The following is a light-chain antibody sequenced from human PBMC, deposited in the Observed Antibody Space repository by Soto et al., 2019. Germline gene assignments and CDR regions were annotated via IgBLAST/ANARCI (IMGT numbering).Light chain of an antibody. CDR2: DAS. Sequence: EIVLTQSPATLSLSPGERAIFSCRASQSVSRYLAWYQQKPGQAPRLLIYDASNRATGIPARFSGSGSGTDFTLTISSLEPEDFAVYYCQQRSNWPPNTFGQGTKLEIK. CDR1: QSVSRY. CDR3: QQRSNWPPNT. V-gene: IGKV3-11*01. J-gene: IGKJ2*01.